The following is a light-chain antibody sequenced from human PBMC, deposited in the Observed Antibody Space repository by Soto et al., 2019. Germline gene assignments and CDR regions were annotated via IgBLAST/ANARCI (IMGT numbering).Light chain of an antibody. J-gene: IGLJ1*01. CDR1: SSDVGGYNY. Sequence: QSALTQPPSASGSPGQSVTISCIGTSSDVGGYNYVSWYQQYPGKAPKLMIYEVSKRPSGVPDRFSGFKSGNTASLTVSGLQPEDEADYYCPSYAGSDNFCVFGTGTKVTVL. CDR3: PSYAGSDNFCV. CDR2: EVS. V-gene: IGLV2-8*01.